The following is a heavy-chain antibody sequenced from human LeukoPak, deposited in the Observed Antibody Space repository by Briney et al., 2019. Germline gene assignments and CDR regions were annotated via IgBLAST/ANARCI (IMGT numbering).Heavy chain of an antibody. V-gene: IGHV3-23*01. J-gene: IGHJ4*02. Sequence: PGGSLRLSCAVSGLTFNNYAMSWVRQAPGKGLEWVSAISKSGDHTYYAASAKGRFTIYRDTSKNTQYLQMNSLRAEDTAVYYCRWDYYDSSGYYVDYWGQGTLVTVSS. CDR3: RWDYYDSSGYYVDY. CDR1: GLTFNNYA. CDR2: ISKSGDHT. D-gene: IGHD3-22*01.